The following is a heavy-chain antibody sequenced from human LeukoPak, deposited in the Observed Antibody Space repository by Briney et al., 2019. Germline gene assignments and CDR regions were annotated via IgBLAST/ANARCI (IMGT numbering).Heavy chain of an antibody. D-gene: IGHD2/OR15-2a*01. V-gene: IGHV3-7*01. CDR3: ARRGIVIAAFDY. CDR2: LKQDGSEI. J-gene: IGHJ4*02. Sequence: GSLRLSCAASGFTFSNYWMSWVRQAPGKGLEGVANLKQDGSEIHYVDSVKGRFTISRDNAKNSLYLQMNSLRAEDTALYYCARRGIVIAAFDYWGQGTLVTVSS. CDR1: GFTFSNYW.